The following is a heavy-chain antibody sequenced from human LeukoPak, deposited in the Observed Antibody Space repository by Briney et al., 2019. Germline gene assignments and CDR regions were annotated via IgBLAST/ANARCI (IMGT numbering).Heavy chain of an antibody. Sequence: ASVKVSCKVSGYTLTELSMHWVRQAPGKGLEWMGGFDPEDGETIYAQKFQGRVTITADESTSTAYMELSSLRSEDTAVYYCARDSPVAALFNNNWFDPWGQGTLVTVSS. J-gene: IGHJ5*02. CDR2: FDPEDGET. CDR1: GYTLTELS. V-gene: IGHV1-24*01. D-gene: IGHD6-19*01. CDR3: ARDSPVAALFNNNWFDP.